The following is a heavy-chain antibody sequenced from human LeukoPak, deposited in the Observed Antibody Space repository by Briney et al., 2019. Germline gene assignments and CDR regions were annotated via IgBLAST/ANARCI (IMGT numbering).Heavy chain of an antibody. CDR2: ISGSGGST. J-gene: IGHJ6*03. V-gene: IGHV3-23*01. D-gene: IGHD4-17*01. Sequence: PGGSLRLSCAASGITFRNFWMTWVRQAPGKGLEWVSAISGSGGSTYYADSVKGRFTISRDNSKNTLYLQMNSLRAEDTAVYYCATLDGDYYYYYYMDVWGKGTTVTISS. CDR3: ATLDGDYYYYYYMDV. CDR1: GITFRNFW.